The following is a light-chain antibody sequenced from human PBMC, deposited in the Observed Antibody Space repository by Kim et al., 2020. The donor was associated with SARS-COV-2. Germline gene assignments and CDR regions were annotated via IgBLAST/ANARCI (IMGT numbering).Light chain of an antibody. J-gene: IGLJ3*02. CDR1: SSDVGGYNY. V-gene: IGLV2-14*04. CDR2: DVT. CDR3: TSYTSSTTVV. Sequence: GQSITISCTGTSSDVGGYNYVSGYQQNPGKVPKLMIYDVTKRPSGVSNRFSGFKSGNTASLTISGLQAEDEADYYFTSYTSSTTVVFGGGTQLTVL.